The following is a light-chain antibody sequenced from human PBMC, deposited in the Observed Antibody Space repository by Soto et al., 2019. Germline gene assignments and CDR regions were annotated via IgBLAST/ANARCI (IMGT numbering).Light chain of an antibody. CDR3: QQYGSSPPGFT. J-gene: IGKJ3*01. V-gene: IGKV3-20*01. CDR2: GAS. CDR1: QTVSSTY. Sequence: VLTQSPDTLSLFPGERATLSCRASQTVSSTYFAWYRQKPGQPPSLLIYGASNRATGVPDRFSGSGSGTDFNLTISRREPEDFAVYHCQQYGSSPPGFTFGPGTTVEI.